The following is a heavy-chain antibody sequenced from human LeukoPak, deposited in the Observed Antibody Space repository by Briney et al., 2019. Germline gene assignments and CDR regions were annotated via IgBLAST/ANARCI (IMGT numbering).Heavy chain of an antibody. CDR3: AKEEVISGNHGVYFDY. CDR2: IRYDGNSN. V-gene: IGHV3-30*02. CDR1: GFTVSSNY. Sequence: SGGSLRLSCAAAGFTVSSNYMSWVRQAPGKGLEWVAFIRYDGNSNYYADSVKGRFTISRDNSRSTLYLQMNSLRAEDTAVYYCAKEEVISGNHGVYFDYWGQGTLVTVSS. D-gene: IGHD3-22*01. J-gene: IGHJ4*02.